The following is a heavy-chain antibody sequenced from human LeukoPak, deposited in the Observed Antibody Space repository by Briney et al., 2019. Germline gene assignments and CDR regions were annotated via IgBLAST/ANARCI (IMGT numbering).Heavy chain of an antibody. CDR1: GGSISSSSYY. J-gene: IGHJ3*02. CDR3: ARLYYDILTGYSLDAFDI. V-gene: IGHV4-39*07. CDR2: IYYSGST. D-gene: IGHD3-9*01. Sequence: SETLSLTCTVSGGSISSSSYYWGWIRQPPGKGLEWIGSIYYSGSTYYNPSLKSRVTISVDTSKNQFSLKLSSVTAADTAVYYCARLYYDILTGYSLDAFDIWGQGTMVTVSS.